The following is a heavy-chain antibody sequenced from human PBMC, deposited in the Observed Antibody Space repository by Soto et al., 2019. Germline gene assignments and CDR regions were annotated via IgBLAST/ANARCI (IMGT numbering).Heavy chain of an antibody. J-gene: IGHJ6*02. D-gene: IGHD1-26*01. CDR3: ARGRIAGAATDFYYYGMDV. Sequence: QVQLVQSGAEVKKPGSSVKVFCKASGGTFSTYVISWVRQAPGQGLEWMGGIIPVFATTNYAQKFQGRVTITADESTRTGYMELNSLRSEDTAVYYCARGRIAGAATDFYYYGMDVWGQGTSVIVSS. V-gene: IGHV1-69*12. CDR1: GGTFSTYV. CDR2: IIPVFATT.